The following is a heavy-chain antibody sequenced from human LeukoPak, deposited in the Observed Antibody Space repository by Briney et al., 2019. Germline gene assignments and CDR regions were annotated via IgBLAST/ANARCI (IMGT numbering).Heavy chain of an antibody. J-gene: IGHJ4*02. D-gene: IGHD2-2*01. V-gene: IGHV3-49*04. CDR3: TRSSLRYCSSTSCYVFDY. Sequence: QPRRSLRLSCTASGFTFGDYAMSWVRQAPGKGLEWVGFIRSKAYGGTTEYAASVKGRFTISRDDSKSIAYLQMNSLKTEDTAVYYCTRSSLRYCSSTSCYVFDYWGQGTLVTVSS. CDR2: IRSKAYGGTT. CDR1: GFTFGDYA.